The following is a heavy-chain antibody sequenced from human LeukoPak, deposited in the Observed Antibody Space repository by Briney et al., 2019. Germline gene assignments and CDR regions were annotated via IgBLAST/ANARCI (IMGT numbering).Heavy chain of an antibody. J-gene: IGHJ4*02. Sequence: PFETLSLTCTVSGGSITNYYWGWIRQPPEKGLEWIGYISYSGSTNYNPSLKSRVTILVDMSKNQFSLKLSSVTAADTAVYYCARRGSTSGFDYRGQGTLVTVSS. CDR1: GGSITNYY. CDR3: ARRGSTSGFDY. V-gene: IGHV4-59*08. D-gene: IGHD2-2*01. CDR2: ISYSGST.